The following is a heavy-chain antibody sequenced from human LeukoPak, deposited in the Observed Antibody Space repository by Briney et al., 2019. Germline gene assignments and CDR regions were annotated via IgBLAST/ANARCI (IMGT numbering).Heavy chain of an antibody. CDR3: ARAPGTTLYYGGLDV. CDR1: GFTFRSFA. Sequence: GGSLRLSCAASGFTFRSFAVTWVRQAPGKGLEWVSVIYSDGSTYYADSVKGRFTISRDNSKNTLYLQMNSLRVEDTAVFYCARAPGTTLYYGGLDVWGQGTTVTVSS. V-gene: IGHV3-66*01. CDR2: IYSDGST. D-gene: IGHD1-14*01. J-gene: IGHJ6*02.